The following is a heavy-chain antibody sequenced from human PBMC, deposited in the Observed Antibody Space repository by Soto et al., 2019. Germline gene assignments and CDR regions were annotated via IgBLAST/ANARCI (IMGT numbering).Heavy chain of an antibody. CDR1: GYIFTSYW. J-gene: IGHJ5*02. CDR2: IFPSDSDT. Sequence: VESLKISCRTSGYIFTSYWIACLRQMAVKGLEWMGIIFPSDSDTRYSPSFQGQVTISADRSTSTVFLQWASLKASDTAVYFCARKDKSGYFNWFDPWGQGTLVTVSS. D-gene: IGHD3-22*01. CDR3: ARKDKSGYFNWFDP. V-gene: IGHV5-51*01.